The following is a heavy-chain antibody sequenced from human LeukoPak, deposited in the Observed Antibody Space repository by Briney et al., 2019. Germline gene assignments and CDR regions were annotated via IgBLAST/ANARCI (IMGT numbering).Heavy chain of an antibody. CDR2: IYYSGCT. V-gene: IGHV4-59*01. J-gene: IGHJ4*02. Sequence: KPSETLSLTCTVSGGSISSYYWSWIRQPPGKGLEWIGYIYYSGCTNYNPSLKSRVTISVDTSKNQFSLKLSSVTAADTAVYYCAREYGSGWCDYWGQGTLVTVSS. CDR3: AREYGSGWCDY. D-gene: IGHD6-19*01. CDR1: GGSISSYY.